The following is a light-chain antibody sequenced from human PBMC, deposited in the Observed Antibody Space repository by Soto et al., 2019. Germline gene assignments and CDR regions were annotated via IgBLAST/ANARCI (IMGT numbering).Light chain of an antibody. CDR1: QSVGRSY. CDR3: HQYDSWT. V-gene: IGKV3-20*01. Sequence: EIVWTQSPATLSLSPGERATLSCRASQSVGRSYLAWYQQKPDQAPRLLIYGTSNRATGTPDRFSGSGSGTDFTLTISRMEPEDFAVYYCHQYDSWTFGQGTKGDIK. CDR2: GTS. J-gene: IGKJ1*01.